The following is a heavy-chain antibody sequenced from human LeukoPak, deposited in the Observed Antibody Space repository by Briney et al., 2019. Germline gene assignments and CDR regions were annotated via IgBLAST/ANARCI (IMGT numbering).Heavy chain of an antibody. CDR2: IYYSGST. Sequence: SETLSLTCTVSGGSISDYYWSWIRQPPGKGLEWIGYIYYSGSTNYNPSLKSRVTISVDTSKNQFSLRLRYVAAADTAVYYCARALSRGYSYGTLAYWGQGTLVTVSS. V-gene: IGHV4-59*01. D-gene: IGHD5-18*01. CDR1: GGSISDYY. J-gene: IGHJ4*02. CDR3: ARALSRGYSYGTLAY.